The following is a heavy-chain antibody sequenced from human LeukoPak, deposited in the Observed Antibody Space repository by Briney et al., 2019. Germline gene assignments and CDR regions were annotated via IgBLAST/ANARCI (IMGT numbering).Heavy chain of an antibody. D-gene: IGHD3-22*01. CDR3: ARDPLNDSSGWDFDY. Sequence: PSETLSLTCTVSGGSISSSSYYWGWIRQPPGKRLEWIGSIYYSGSTYYNPSLKSRVTISVDTSKNQFSLKLSSVTAADTAVYYCARDPLNDSSGWDFDYWGQGTLVTVSS. J-gene: IGHJ4*02. CDR1: GGSISSSSYY. V-gene: IGHV4-39*01. CDR2: IYYSGST.